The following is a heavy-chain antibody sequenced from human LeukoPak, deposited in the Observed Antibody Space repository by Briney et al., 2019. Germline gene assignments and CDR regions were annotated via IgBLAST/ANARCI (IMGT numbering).Heavy chain of an antibody. CDR3: AKDLEWFGEPRTQDRFDY. CDR2: ISGSGGST. V-gene: IGHV3-23*01. CDR1: GFTCSSYA. Sequence: GGSLRHSCAASGFTCSSYAMSWVRQAPGKGLEWVSAISGSGGSTYYADSVKGRFTISRDNSKNTLYLQMNSLRAEDTAVYYCAKDLEWFGEPRTQDRFDYWGQGTLVTVSS. J-gene: IGHJ4*02. D-gene: IGHD3-10*01.